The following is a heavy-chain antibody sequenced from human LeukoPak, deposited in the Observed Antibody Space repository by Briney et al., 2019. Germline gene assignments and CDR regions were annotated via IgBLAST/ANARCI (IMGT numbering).Heavy chain of an antibody. CDR3: AARKVRGVWFYLDY. Sequence: GGSLRLSCAASGFTFSAYAMAWVRQAPGKGLKWVSTIYDDNTYYADSVKGRFAISTDNSKNTLYLQMNSLRVEDTAVYFCAARKVRGVWFYLDYWGQGTLVTVSS. CDR2: IYDDNT. D-gene: IGHD3-10*01. CDR1: GFTFSAYA. V-gene: IGHV3-23*01. J-gene: IGHJ4*02.